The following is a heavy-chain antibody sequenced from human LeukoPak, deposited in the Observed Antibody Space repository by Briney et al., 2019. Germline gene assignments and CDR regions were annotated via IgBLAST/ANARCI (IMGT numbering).Heavy chain of an antibody. D-gene: IGHD5-24*01. CDR1: ALQFNQYS. Sequence: GGSLRLSCAASFALQFNQYSMKWVRLAPGEGLEWIYYISSGGRSRCYGDSVNCVFTSFRVNAKKSHYLLMMRLRDDDTGVYDCVLSFTSVRPEMEGGGFDIWGQGTTVTVSS. J-gene: IGHJ3*02. CDR3: VLSFTSVRPEMEGGGFDI. V-gene: IGHV3-48*02. CDR2: ISSGGRSR.